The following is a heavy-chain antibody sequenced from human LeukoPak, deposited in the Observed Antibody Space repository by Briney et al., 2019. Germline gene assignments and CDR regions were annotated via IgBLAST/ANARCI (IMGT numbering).Heavy chain of an antibody. CDR2: IYPGDSDT. J-gene: IGHJ4*02. D-gene: IGHD3-22*01. Sequence: GESLKISCKGSGYSFTSYWIGWVRQMPGKGLEWMGIIYPGDSDTRYSPSCQGQVTISADKSISTAYLQWNSLKASDTAMYYCALTYYYDSSAPRYFDYWGQGTLVTVSS. V-gene: IGHV5-51*01. CDR3: ALTYYYDSSAPRYFDY. CDR1: GYSFTSYW.